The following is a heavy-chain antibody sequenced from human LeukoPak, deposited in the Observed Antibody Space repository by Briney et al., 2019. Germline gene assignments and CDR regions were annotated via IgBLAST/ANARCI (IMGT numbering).Heavy chain of an antibody. V-gene: IGHV3-9*01. J-gene: IGHJ4*02. CDR3: ARVFVTMIVGY. D-gene: IGHD3-22*01. Sequence: GGSLRLSCAASGFNFDDYAMHWVRQAPGKGLEWVSGINWNSGSTGYADSVKGRFTISRDNAKNSLYLQMNSLRAEDTAVYYCARVFVTMIVGYWGQGTLVTVSS. CDR1: GFNFDDYA. CDR2: INWNSGST.